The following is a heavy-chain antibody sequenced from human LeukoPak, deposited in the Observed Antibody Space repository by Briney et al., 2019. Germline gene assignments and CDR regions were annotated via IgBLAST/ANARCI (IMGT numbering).Heavy chain of an antibody. Sequence: SETLSLTCTVSGGSISSYYWSWIRQPPGKGLGWIGYIYYSGSTNYNPSLKSRVTISVDTSKNQFSLKLSSVTAADTAVYYCARENDFDAFDIWGQGTMVTVSS. CDR2: IYYSGST. D-gene: IGHD2-21*02. CDR1: GGSISSYY. J-gene: IGHJ3*02. CDR3: ARENDFDAFDI. V-gene: IGHV4-59*01.